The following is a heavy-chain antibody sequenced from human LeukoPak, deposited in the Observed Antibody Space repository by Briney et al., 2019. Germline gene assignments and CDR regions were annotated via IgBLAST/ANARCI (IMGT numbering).Heavy chain of an antibody. CDR3: ARFAVIVVATTRALDI. V-gene: IGHV1-2*02. CDR1: GYTFSGYY. Sequence: GASVKVSCKAPGYTFSGYYMHWVRQAPGQGLEWMGWINPNSGGTNYAQKFQGRVTMTRDTSISTAYMELSRLRSDDTAVYYCARFAVIVVATTRALDIGGQGTMVTVSS. J-gene: IGHJ3*02. D-gene: IGHD1-26*01. CDR2: INPNSGGT.